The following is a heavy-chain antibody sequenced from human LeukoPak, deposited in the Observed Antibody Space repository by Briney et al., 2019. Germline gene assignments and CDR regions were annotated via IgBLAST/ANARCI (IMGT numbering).Heavy chain of an antibody. D-gene: IGHD1-26*01. CDR3: TTDFRSTYSGSR. V-gene: IGHV3-15*01. CDR1: GVSFSNTW. J-gene: IGHJ4*02. Sequence: GGALRLSCAASGVSFSNTWMCWGRDGPGKGLGWVCRIKSHTDGRTIDYAAPVKGRFTISRDDSRNTVYLQMNSLKTEDTAMYYCTTDFRSTYSGSRWGQGTLVTVSS. CDR2: IKSHTDGRTI.